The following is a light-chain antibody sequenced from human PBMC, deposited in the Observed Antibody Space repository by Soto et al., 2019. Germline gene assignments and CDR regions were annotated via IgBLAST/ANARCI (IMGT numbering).Light chain of an antibody. CDR3: QHYNNWPLT. CDR1: ESVNRN. Sequence: EIVMTQSPATLSVSPGGRATLSCRASESVNRNLAWYQQRPGQSPSPLPYGASTRATGTPARFSGSGSGTEFTLTITSLQSDDFALYFCQHYNNWPLTFGGGTKVEIK. V-gene: IGKV3-15*01. J-gene: IGKJ4*01. CDR2: GAS.